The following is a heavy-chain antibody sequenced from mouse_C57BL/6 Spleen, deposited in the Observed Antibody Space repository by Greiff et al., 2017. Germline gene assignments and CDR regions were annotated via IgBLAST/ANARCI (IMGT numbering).Heavy chain of an antibody. CDR3: ARTTTVEDYFDY. Sequence: EVKLVESGGGLVKPGGSLKLSCAASGFTFSDYGMHWVRQAPEKGLEWVAYISSGSSTIYYADTVKGRFTISRDNAKNTLFLQMTSLRSEDTAMYYCARTTTVEDYFDYWGQGTTLTVSS. CDR2: ISSGSSTI. J-gene: IGHJ2*01. CDR1: GFTFSDYG. V-gene: IGHV5-17*01. D-gene: IGHD1-1*01.